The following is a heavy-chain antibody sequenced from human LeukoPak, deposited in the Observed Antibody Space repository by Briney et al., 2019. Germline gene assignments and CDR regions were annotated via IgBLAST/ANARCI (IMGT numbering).Heavy chain of an antibody. Sequence: SETLSLTCTVSGGSISSYYWSWIRQPAGKGLEWIGRIYTSGSTNYNPSLKSRVTMSVDTSKNQFSLKLSSVTAADTAVYYCARVGIAAAGTGHRLIDYWGQGTLVTVSS. CDR3: ARVGIAAAGTGHRLIDY. D-gene: IGHD6-13*01. CDR1: GGSISSYY. V-gene: IGHV4-4*07. CDR2: IYTSGST. J-gene: IGHJ4*02.